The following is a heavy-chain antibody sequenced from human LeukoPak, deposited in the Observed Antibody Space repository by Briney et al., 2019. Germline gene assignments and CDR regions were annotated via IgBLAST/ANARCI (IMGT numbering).Heavy chain of an antibody. CDR1: GFTFSSYG. Sequence: GGSLRLSCAASGFTFSSYGMHWVRQAPGKGLEGVAVISFDATNKYYADSVKGRFTISRDNSKNTLYLQMNSLRAKDTAVYYCAKDSSADDSSGYSYYFDYWGQGTPVTVSS. CDR2: ISFDATNK. J-gene: IGHJ4*02. V-gene: IGHV3-30*18. D-gene: IGHD3-22*01. CDR3: AKDSSADDSSGYSYYFDY.